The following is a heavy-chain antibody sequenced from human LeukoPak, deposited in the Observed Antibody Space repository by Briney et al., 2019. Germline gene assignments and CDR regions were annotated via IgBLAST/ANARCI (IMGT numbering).Heavy chain of an antibody. J-gene: IGHJ4*02. D-gene: IGHD4-23*01. CDR2: ISTTGGST. CDR3: AKDWTTVVTPKGYYFDS. Sequence: GGSLRLSCAASGFSLNNYAMSWVRQAPGKGLEWVSAISTTGGSTYYADSVKGRFTVSRDNSKNTLSLQMDSLRVEDTALYYCAKDWTTVVTPKGYYFDSWGQGTLVTVSS. CDR1: GFSLNNYA. V-gene: IGHV3-23*01.